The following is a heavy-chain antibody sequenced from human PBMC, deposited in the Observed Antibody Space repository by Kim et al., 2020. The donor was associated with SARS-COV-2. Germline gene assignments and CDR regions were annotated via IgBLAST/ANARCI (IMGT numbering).Heavy chain of an antibody. V-gene: IGHV4-39*07. D-gene: IGHD1-1*01. CDR1: GGSISSSSYY. Sequence: SETLCLTCTVSGGSISSSSYYWGWIRQPPGKGLEWIGSIYYSGSTYYNPSLKSRVTISVDTSKNQFSLKLSSVTAADTAVYYCARETTAWYDHDYWGQGTLVTVSS. J-gene: IGHJ4*02. CDR2: IYYSGST. CDR3: ARETTAWYDHDY.